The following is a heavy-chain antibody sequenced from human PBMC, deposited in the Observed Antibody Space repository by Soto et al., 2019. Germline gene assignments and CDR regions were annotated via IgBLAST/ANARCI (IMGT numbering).Heavy chain of an antibody. CDR1: GYTFTGYY. V-gene: IGHV1-2*04. CDR2: INPNSGGT. Sequence: ASVKVSCKASGYTFTGYYMHWVRQAPGQGLEWMGWINPNSGGTNYAQKFQGWVTMTRDTSISTAYMELSRLRSDDTAMYYCARDKSGSYYDYWGQGTLVTVSS. CDR3: ARDKSGSYYDY. J-gene: IGHJ4*02. D-gene: IGHD1-26*01.